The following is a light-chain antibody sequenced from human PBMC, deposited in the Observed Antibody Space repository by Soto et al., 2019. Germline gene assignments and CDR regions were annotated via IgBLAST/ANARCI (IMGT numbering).Light chain of an antibody. J-gene: IGLJ1*01. CDR1: SSDVGAYNY. CDR2: DVS. CDR3: SSFRSTSTLYV. V-gene: IGLV2-14*01. Sequence: QSVLTQPASVSGSPGQSITISCTGTSSDVGAYNYVSWYQQHPGKAPKLMIYDVSNRPSGVSNRFSGSKSGNTASLTISGFQAEDEADYYCSSFRSTSTLYVFGTGTKVTVL.